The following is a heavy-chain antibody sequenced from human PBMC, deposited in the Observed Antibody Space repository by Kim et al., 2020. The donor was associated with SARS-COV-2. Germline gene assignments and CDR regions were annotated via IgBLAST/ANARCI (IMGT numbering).Heavy chain of an antibody. D-gene: IGHD6-19*01. J-gene: IGHJ4*02. V-gene: IGHV3-33*06. CDR2: SNK. Sequence: SNKYYADSVKGRFTISRDNSKNTLYLKMNSLRAEGTAVYYCAKEELLALDYWGQGTLVTVSS. CDR3: AKEELLALDY.